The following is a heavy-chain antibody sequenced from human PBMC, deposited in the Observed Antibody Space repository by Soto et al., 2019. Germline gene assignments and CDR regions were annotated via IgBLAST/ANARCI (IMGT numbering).Heavy chain of an antibody. CDR1: GYTFTDYW. Sequence: PGESLKISCKGSGYTFTDYWIGWVRQMPGKGLEWMGRIDPSDSYTNYSPSFQGQVTISADKSISTAYLQWSSLKASDTAMYYCARLVVVAATLDNWFDPWGQGTLVTVSS. D-gene: IGHD2-15*01. V-gene: IGHV5-10-1*04. CDR3: ARLVVVAATLDNWFDP. J-gene: IGHJ5*02. CDR2: IDPSDSYT.